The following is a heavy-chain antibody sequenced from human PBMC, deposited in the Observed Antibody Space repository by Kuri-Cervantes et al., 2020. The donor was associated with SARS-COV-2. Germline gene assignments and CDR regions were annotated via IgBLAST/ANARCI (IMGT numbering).Heavy chain of an antibody. J-gene: IGHJ4*02. CDR1: GYTFDMYG. CDR2: ISVYSGKT. CDR3: ARAGFYY. Sequence: ASVKVSCKTSGYTFDMYGINWVRQAPGQGLEWMWWISVYSGKTNYTEKMQGRVTLTTDTSTSTAYLDLRSLISDDTAIYYCARAGFYYWGQGTLVTVSS. D-gene: IGHD1-14*01. V-gene: IGHV1-18*04.